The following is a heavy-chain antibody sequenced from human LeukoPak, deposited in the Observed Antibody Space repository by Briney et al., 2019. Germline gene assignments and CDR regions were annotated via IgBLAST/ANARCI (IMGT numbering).Heavy chain of an antibody. V-gene: IGHV4-34*01. D-gene: IGHD6-19*01. CDR2: INHSGST. Sequence: SETLSLTCAVYGGSFSGYYWTWIRQPPGKGLEWIGEINHSGSTNYNPSLKSRVTISVDTSKNQFSLKLSSVTAADTAVYYCARVLEGSSGQHWYFDLWGRGTLVTVSS. CDR1: GGSFSGYY. J-gene: IGHJ2*01. CDR3: ARVLEGSSGQHWYFDL.